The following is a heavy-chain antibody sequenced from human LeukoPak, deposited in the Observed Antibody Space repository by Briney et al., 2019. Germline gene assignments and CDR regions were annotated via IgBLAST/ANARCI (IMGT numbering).Heavy chain of an antibody. V-gene: IGHV4-34*01. CDR1: GGSFSGYY. CDR2: INHSGST. D-gene: IGHD3-3*01. Sequence: SETLSLTCAVYGGSFSGYYWSWIRQPPGKGLEWIGEINHSGSTNYNPSLKSRVTISVDTSKNQFSLKLSSVTAADTAVYYCARGRGYYDFWSGRAYNWFDPWGQGTLVTASS. CDR3: ARGRGYYDFWSGRAYNWFDP. J-gene: IGHJ5*02.